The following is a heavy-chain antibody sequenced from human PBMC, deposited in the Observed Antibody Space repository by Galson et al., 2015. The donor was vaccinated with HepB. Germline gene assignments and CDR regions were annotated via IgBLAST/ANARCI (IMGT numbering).Heavy chain of an antibody. Sequence: TLSLTCTVSGGSISSGSYYWSWLRQPAGKGLEWIGRMYTSGSTNYNPSLKSRVTMSADTSKNHFSLKLTSVTAADTAAYYCARDVPRYYYYMDVWGKGTTVTASS. J-gene: IGHJ6*03. V-gene: IGHV4-61*02. CDR3: ARDVPRYYYYMDV. CDR2: MYTSGST. CDR1: GGSISSGSYY.